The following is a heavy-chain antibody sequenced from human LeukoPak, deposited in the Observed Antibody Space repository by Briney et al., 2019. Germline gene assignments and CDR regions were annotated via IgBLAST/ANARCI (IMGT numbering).Heavy chain of an antibody. Sequence: PSETLSLTCTVSGGSISSYYWSWIRQPPGKGLEWIGYIYYSGSTNYNPSLKSRVTISVDTSKNQFSLKLSSVTAADTAVYYCASTTTYSSTFDYWGQGTLVTVSS. D-gene: IGHD6-13*01. J-gene: IGHJ4*02. CDR1: GGSISSYY. V-gene: IGHV4-59*01. CDR2: IYYSGST. CDR3: ASTTTYSSTFDY.